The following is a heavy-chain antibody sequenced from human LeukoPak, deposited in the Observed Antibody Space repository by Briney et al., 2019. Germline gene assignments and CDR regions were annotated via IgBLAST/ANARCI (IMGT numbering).Heavy chain of an antibody. CDR1: GGSFSGYY. CDR2: INHSGST. V-gene: IGHV4-34*01. CDR3: ARARYYYDSSGYYPNWFDP. J-gene: IGHJ5*02. D-gene: IGHD3-22*01. Sequence: PSETLSLTCAVYGGSFSGYYWSWIRQPPGKGLEWIGEINHSGSTNCNPSLKSRVTISVDTSKNQFSLKLSSVTAADTAVYYCARARYYYDSSGYYPNWFDPWGQGTLVTVSS.